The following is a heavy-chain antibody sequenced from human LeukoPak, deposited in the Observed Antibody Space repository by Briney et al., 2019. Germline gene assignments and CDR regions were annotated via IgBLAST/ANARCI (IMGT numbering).Heavy chain of an antibody. V-gene: IGHV1-18*01. CDR1: GYTFTTYG. J-gene: IGHJ4*02. CDR3: ARALGDYGDYDF. D-gene: IGHD4-17*01. CDR2: ISTKNGNT. Sequence: ASVEVSCKASGYTFTTYGISWVRQAPGQGLEYMGWISTKNGNTNYAQKLQGRVTMTTDTSTSTAYMELRSLSSDDTAVYYCARALGDYGDYDFWGQGTLVTVSS.